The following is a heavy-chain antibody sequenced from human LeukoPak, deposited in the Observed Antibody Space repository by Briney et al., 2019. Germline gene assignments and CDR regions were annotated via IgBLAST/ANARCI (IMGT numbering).Heavy chain of an antibody. Sequence: SETLSLTCTVSGGSISSYYWSWIRQPPGKGLDWIGYIYYSGTTNYNPSLKSRVSISLDRSENQFSLKLSSVTAADTAVYYCARATGDLAFDYWGQGTLVTVSS. CDR2: IYYSGTT. J-gene: IGHJ4*02. V-gene: IGHV4-59*01. D-gene: IGHD7-27*01. CDR1: GGSISSYY. CDR3: ARATGDLAFDY.